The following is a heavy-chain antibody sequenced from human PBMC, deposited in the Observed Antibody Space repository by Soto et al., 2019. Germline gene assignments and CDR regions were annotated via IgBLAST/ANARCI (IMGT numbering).Heavy chain of an antibody. V-gene: IGHV1-69*02. CDR3: ARGLGGDDAFDL. J-gene: IGHJ3*01. CDR1: GGTFSSYT. Sequence: QVQLVQSGAEVKKPGFSVKVSCKASGGTFSSYTINWVRQAPGQGLKWMGRLIPILGITDYAQKFQGKVTITADKSAGTAYMELSSLTSEDTAVYYCARGLGGDDAFDLWGQGTMVTVSS. D-gene: IGHD3-16*01. CDR2: LIPILGIT.